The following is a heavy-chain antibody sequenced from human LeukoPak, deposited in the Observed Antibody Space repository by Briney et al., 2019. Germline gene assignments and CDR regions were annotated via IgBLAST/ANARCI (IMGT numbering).Heavy chain of an antibody. CDR2: ISGSGGST. J-gene: IGHJ5*02. CDR1: GFTFSSYG. D-gene: IGHD6-19*01. CDR3: AVDLEIAVAA. Sequence: GGTLRLSCAASGFTFSSYGMSWVRQAPGKGLEWVSAISGSGGSTYYADSVKGRFTISRDNSKNTLYLQMNSLRAEDTAAYYCAVDLEIAVAAWGQGTLVTVSS. V-gene: IGHV3-23*01.